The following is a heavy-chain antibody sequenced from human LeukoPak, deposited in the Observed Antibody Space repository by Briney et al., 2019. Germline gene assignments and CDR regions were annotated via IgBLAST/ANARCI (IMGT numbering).Heavy chain of an antibody. CDR3: ARVTYYDFWSGYSSNFDY. D-gene: IGHD3-3*01. CDR1: GGSISSSSYF. Sequence: SETLSLTCTVSGGSISSSSYFWGWIRQPPGKGLEWIGSIYYSGSTYYNPSLKSRVTISVDTSKNQFSLKLSSVTAADTAVYYCARVTYYDFWSGYSSNFDYWGQGTLVTVSS. CDR2: IYYSGST. V-gene: IGHV4-39*01. J-gene: IGHJ4*02.